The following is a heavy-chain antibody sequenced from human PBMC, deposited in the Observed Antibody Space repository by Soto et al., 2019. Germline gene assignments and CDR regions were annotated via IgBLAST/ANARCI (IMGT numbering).Heavy chain of an antibody. CDR3: TGDRNNRVWYKY. V-gene: IGHV4-59*01. CDR2: VHNSGST. J-gene: IGHJ4*02. Sequence: QVQLQESGPGLVKPSETLSLSCTVSGDPISRYHWSWIRQTPGKGLEWIGYVHNSGSTSCNPSLKSRVTISIDTSRKQFSLRLRSVTAADTAVYYCTGDRNNRVWYKYWGQGTLVTVSS. D-gene: IGHD6-19*01. CDR1: GDPISRYH.